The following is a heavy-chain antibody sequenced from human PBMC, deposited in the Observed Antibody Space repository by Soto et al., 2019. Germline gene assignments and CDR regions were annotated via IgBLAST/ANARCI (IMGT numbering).Heavy chain of an antibody. CDR2: ISGSGGST. Sequence: GGSLRLSCAASGFTFSSYAMSWVRQAPGKGLEWVSAISGSGGSTYYADSVKGRFTISRDNSKNTLYLQMNSLRAEDTAVYYCAKDKMIISLPLPRGAIDIWGQGTIVTVSS. D-gene: IGHD3-10*01. J-gene: IGHJ3*02. CDR1: GFTFSSYA. V-gene: IGHV3-23*01. CDR3: AKDKMIISLPLPRGAIDI.